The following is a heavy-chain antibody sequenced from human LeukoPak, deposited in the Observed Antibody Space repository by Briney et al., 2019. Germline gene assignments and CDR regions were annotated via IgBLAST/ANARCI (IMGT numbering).Heavy chain of an antibody. CDR3: ARGGITKFDY. J-gene: IGHJ4*02. CDR1: GFTFSSYA. D-gene: IGHD3-10*01. CDR2: ISSNGGST. Sequence: PGGSLRLSCAASGFTFSSYAMHWVRQAPGKGLEYVSAISSNGGSTYYANSVKGRFTISRDNSKNTLYLQMGSLRAEDTAVYYCARGGITKFDYWGQGTLVTVSS. V-gene: IGHV3-64*01.